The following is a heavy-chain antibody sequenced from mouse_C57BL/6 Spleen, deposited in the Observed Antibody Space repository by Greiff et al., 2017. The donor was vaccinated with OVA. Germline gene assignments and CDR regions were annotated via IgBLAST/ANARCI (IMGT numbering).Heavy chain of an antibody. V-gene: IGHV1-69*01. J-gene: IGHJ2*01. D-gene: IGHD2-3*01. CDR3: ARRIYDGYLFFDY. CDR1: GYTFTSYW. CDR2: IDPSDSYT. Sequence: QVQLQQSGAELVMPGASVKLSCKASGYTFTSYWMHWVKQRPGQGLEWIGEIDPSDSYTNYNQKFKGKSTLTVDKSSSTAYMQLSSLTSEDSAVYYCARRIYDGYLFFDYWGQGTTLTVSS.